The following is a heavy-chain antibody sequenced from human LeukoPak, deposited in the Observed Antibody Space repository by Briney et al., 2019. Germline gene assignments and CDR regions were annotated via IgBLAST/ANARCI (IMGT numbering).Heavy chain of an antibody. D-gene: IGHD6-13*01. CDR2: ISDSGST. CDR3: VRVARAAAAGTAHLDY. J-gene: IGHJ4*02. Sequence: SETLSLTCTVSGGSVSSSGSFWGWVRQPPGEGLEWIGSISDSGSTSYTPSLKSRITISLDTSKNQFSLKMSSVTAADTAVYFCVRVARAAAAGTAHLDYWGQGTLVTVSS. V-gene: IGHV4-39*07. CDR1: GGSVSSSGSF.